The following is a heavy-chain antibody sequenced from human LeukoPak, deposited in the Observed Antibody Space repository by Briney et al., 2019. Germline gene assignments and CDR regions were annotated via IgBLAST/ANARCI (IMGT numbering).Heavy chain of an antibody. CDR2: IIPIFGTA. D-gene: IGHD3-3*01. J-gene: IGHJ6*03. V-gene: IGHV1-69*01. CDR3: ARVCCPGCFWNYYYYYMDV. CDR1: GGTFSSYA. Sequence: SVKVSCKASGGTFSSYAISWVRQAPGQGLEWMGGIIPIFGTANYAQKFQGRVTITADESTSTAYMELSSLRSEDTAVYYCARVCCPGCFWNYYYYYMDVWGKGTTVTVSS.